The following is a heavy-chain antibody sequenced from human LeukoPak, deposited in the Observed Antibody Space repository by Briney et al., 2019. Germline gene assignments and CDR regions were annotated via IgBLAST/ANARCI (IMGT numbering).Heavy chain of an antibody. CDR2: INPNSGDT. CDR3: ARIRSNSWPPFPDH. Sequence: ASVKVSCKGSGYTFTGYYIHWVRQAPGQGLEWMGWINPNSGDTKYAQRLQGRLTLTTDTSTGTAYMDLRSLRSDDTAVIYCARIRSNSWPPFPDHWGQGTLLIVSS. J-gene: IGHJ5*02. D-gene: IGHD2/OR15-2a*01. CDR1: GYTFTGYY. V-gene: IGHV1-2*02.